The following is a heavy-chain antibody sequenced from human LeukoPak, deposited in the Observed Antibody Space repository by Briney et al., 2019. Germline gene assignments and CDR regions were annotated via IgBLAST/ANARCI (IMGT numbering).Heavy chain of an antibody. CDR3: ARVPAATPNNWFDP. Sequence: SVKVSCKASGGTFSSYAISWVRQAPGQGPEWMGGIIPIFGTANYAQKFQGRVTITADKSTSTAYMELSSLRSEDTAVYYCARVPAATPNNWFDPWGQGTLVTVSS. CDR2: IIPIFGTA. CDR1: GGTFSSYA. J-gene: IGHJ5*02. D-gene: IGHD2-2*01. V-gene: IGHV1-69*06.